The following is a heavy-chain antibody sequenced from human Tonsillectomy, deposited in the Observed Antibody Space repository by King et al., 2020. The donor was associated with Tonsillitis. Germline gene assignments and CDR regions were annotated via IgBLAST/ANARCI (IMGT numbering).Heavy chain of an antibody. CDR2: ISGGGAGT. J-gene: IGHJ3*01. V-gene: IGHV3-23*04. Sequence: VQLVESGGGLVQPGGSLRLSCAASGFTFSSYAMTWVRQAPGKGLEWVSGISGGGAGTYYADSVKGRFTISRDNSKNTVYLQVNSLRAGDTAVYYCAKVIGPGRSLPDAFDVWGQGTMVTVSS. CDR3: AKVIGPGRSLPDAFDV. CDR1: GFTFSSYA. D-gene: IGHD3-10*01.